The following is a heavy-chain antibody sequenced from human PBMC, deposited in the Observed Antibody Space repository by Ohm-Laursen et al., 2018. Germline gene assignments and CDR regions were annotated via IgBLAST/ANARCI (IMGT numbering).Heavy chain of an antibody. V-gene: IGHV1-69*13. Sequence: GASVKVSCKASGGTFSSYAISWVRQAPGQGLEWMGGIIPIFGTANYAQKFQGRVTITADESTSTAYMELSSLRSEDTAVYYCARVRPLGAMDNYYYYGMDVWGQGTTVTVSS. CDR1: GGTFSSYA. CDR3: ARVRPLGAMDNYYYYGMDV. D-gene: IGHD1-26*01. J-gene: IGHJ6*02. CDR2: IIPIFGTA.